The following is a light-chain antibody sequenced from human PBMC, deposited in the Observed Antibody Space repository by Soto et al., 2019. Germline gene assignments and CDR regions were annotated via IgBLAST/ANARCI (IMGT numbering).Light chain of an antibody. CDR1: ENISGW. J-gene: IGKJ1*01. CDR3: LQELRYPWT. Sequence: DLQMTQSPSTLSASVGDGVTITCRADENISGWLAWYQQKPGKAPKLLIYKASSLESGVPSRFSGSRSGADFTLTISSLQPEDFATYFCLQELRYPWTVGQGTKVEIK. V-gene: IGKV1-5*03. CDR2: KAS.